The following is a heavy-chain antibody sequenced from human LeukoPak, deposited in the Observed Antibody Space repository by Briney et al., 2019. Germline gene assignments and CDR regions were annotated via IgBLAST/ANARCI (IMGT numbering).Heavy chain of an antibody. Sequence: GGSLRLSCAASGFTFSSYSMNWARQAPGKGLEWVSSISSSSSYIYYADSVKGRFTISRDNAKNSLYLQMNSLRAEDTAVYYCAPLGAATILEFDYWGQGTLVTISS. D-gene: IGHD1-26*01. CDR1: GFTFSSYS. V-gene: IGHV3-21*01. J-gene: IGHJ4*02. CDR3: APLGAATILEFDY. CDR2: ISSSSSYI.